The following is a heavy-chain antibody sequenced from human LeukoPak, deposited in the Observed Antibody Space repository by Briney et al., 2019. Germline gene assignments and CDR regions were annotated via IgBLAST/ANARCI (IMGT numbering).Heavy chain of an antibody. CDR2: ISSSSSYI. CDR3: ARDGDLDCSSTSCYQRGFDP. D-gene: IGHD2-2*01. CDR1: GFTFSSYS. Sequence: GGSLRLSSAASGFTFSSYSMNWVRQAPGKGLEWVASISSSSSYIYYANSVKGRFTISRDNAKNSLYLQMNSLRAEDTAVYYCARDGDLDCSSTSCYQRGFDPWGQGTLVTVSS. J-gene: IGHJ5*02. V-gene: IGHV3-21*01.